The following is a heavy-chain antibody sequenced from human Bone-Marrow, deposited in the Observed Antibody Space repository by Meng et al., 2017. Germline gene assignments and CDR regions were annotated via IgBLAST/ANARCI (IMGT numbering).Heavy chain of an antibody. V-gene: IGHV4-34*01. CDR2: INHSGSI. D-gene: IGHD5-24*01. Sequence: SETLSPTWAVYGASFSGYYWSWTRQPPGKGLDWIGEINHSGSINYNPSLKSRVTISVDTSKNQFSLKLSSATAADTPVYYCARVVRESTTITTDAFDIWGQGTMVTVSS. CDR3: ARVVRESTTITTDAFDI. J-gene: IGHJ3*02. CDR1: GASFSGYY.